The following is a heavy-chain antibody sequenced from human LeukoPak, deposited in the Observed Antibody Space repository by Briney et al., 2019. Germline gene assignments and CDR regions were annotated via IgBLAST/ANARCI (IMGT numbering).Heavy chain of an antibody. D-gene: IGHD3-22*01. Sequence: SETLSLTCTVSGGSVSSGSYYWSWIRQPPGKGLEWIGYIYYSGSTKYNPSLKSRVTISVDTSKKQFSLKLSSVTAADTAVYYCARDNSGSYYDSSGNFDYWGQGTLVTVSS. CDR3: ARDNSGSYYDSSGNFDY. CDR1: GGSVSSGSYY. J-gene: IGHJ4*02. CDR2: IYYSGST. V-gene: IGHV4-61*01.